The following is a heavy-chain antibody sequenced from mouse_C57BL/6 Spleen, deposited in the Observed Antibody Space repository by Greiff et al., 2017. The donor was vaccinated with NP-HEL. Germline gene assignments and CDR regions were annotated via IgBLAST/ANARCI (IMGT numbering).Heavy chain of an antibody. Sequence: EVNLVESGGGLVKPGGSLKLSCAASGFTFSSYTMSWVRQTPEKRLEWVATISGGGGNTYYPDSVKGRFTISRDNAKNTLYLQMSSLRSEDTALYYCARNYGNWYFDVWGTGTTVTVSS. CDR1: GFTFSSYT. J-gene: IGHJ1*03. CDR2: ISGGGGNT. D-gene: IGHD1-1*01. CDR3: ARNYGNWYFDV. V-gene: IGHV5-9*01.